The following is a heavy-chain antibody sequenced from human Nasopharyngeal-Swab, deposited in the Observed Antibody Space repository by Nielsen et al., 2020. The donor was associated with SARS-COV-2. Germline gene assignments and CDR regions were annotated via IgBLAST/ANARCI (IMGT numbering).Heavy chain of an antibody. CDR2: IYHSGST. CDR3: ARKRRYDYFLDY. Sequence: GSLRLSCAVSSGAIISSNWWSWVRQPPGKGQEWIGEIYHSGSTNYNPSHKSRVTISVDKSKNQFILKLSSGTAADTAVYYVARKRRYDYFLDYWGQGTLVTVSS. J-gene: IGHJ4*02. V-gene: IGHV4-4*02. D-gene: IGHD2/OR15-2a*01. CDR1: SGAIISSNW.